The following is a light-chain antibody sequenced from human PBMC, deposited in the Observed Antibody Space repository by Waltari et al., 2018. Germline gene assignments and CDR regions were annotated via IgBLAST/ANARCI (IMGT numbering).Light chain of an antibody. V-gene: IGLV2-14*01. CDR2: EVS. CDR1: SSDVGGYNH. J-gene: IGLJ2*01. Sequence: QSALTQPASVSGSPGQPLTLSCTGPSSDVGGYNHVSWYQQHPGKAPKLMIYEVSNRPSGVSNRFSGSKSGNTASLTISGLQAEDEADYYCSSYTSSSTLVFGGGTKLTVL. CDR3: SSYTSSSTLV.